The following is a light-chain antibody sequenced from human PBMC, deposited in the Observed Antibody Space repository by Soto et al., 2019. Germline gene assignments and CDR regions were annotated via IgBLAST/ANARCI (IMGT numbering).Light chain of an antibody. J-gene: IGLJ1*01. CDR2: EAY. CDR1: STDVGSHKL. CDR3: CSNAVGSTYV. Sequence: ALTQPASVSGSPGQSITISCTGTSTDVGSHKLVSWYQQYPGNAPKLIILEAYKRPSGVSNRFSGSKSGSTASLTISGLQAEDEADYYCCSNAVGSTYVFGTGTKVTVL. V-gene: IGLV2-23*01.